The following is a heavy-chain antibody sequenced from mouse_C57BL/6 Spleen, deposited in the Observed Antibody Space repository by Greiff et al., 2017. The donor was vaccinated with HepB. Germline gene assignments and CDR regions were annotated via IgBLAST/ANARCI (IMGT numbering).Heavy chain of an antibody. Sequence: EVKLPESGPGLVKPSQSLSLTCSVTGYSITSGYYWNWIRQFPGNKLEWMGYISYDGSNNYNPSLKNRISITRDTSKNQFFLKLNPVTTEDTATYYCARKEGRGSITTVVARCYAMDYWGQGTSVTVSS. CDR2: ISYDGSN. J-gene: IGHJ4*01. CDR1: GYSITSGYY. D-gene: IGHD1-1*01. V-gene: IGHV3-6*01. CDR3: ARKEGRGSITTVVARCYAMDY.